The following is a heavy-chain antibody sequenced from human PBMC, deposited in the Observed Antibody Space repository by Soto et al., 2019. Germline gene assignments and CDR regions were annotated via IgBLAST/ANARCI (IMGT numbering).Heavy chain of an antibody. Sequence: QTGGSLRLSCAASGFTFSSYAMHWVRQAPGKGLEWVAVISYDGSNKYYADSVKGRFTISRDNSKNTLYLQMNSLRAEDTAVCYCARVTCSGGSCYSRVLDYWGQGTLVTVSS. V-gene: IGHV3-30-3*01. D-gene: IGHD2-15*01. CDR1: GFTFSSYA. CDR3: ARVTCSGGSCYSRVLDY. CDR2: ISYDGSNK. J-gene: IGHJ4*02.